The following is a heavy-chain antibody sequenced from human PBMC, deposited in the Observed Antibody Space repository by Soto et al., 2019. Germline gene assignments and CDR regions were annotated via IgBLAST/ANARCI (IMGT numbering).Heavy chain of an antibody. J-gene: IGHJ4*02. D-gene: IGHD6-19*01. V-gene: IGHV3-30*18. CDR3: AKDNTVAGTEYFDY. CDR1: GFTFSSYG. Sequence: QVQLVESGGGVVQPGRSLRLSCAASGFTFSSYGMHWVRQAPGKGLEWVAVISYDGSNEYYADSVKGRFTISRDNSKNTLYLQMNSLRAEDTAVYYCAKDNTVAGTEYFDYWGQGTLVSVSS. CDR2: ISYDGSNE.